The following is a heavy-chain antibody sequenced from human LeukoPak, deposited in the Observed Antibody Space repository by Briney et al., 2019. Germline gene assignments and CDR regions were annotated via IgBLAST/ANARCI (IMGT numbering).Heavy chain of an antibody. V-gene: IGHV3-49*04. CDR1: GFTFGDYF. D-gene: IGHD1-7*01. CDR3: TRGYRSGTINPFFDY. J-gene: IGHJ4*02. Sequence: GGSLRLSCTASGFTFGDYFMSWVRQAPGKGLECVSFIRSKAYGGTTEYAAYVKGRFTISRDDSKSIACLQMSSLKTEDTAVYYCTRGYRSGTINPFFDYWGQGILVAVSS. CDR2: IRSKAYGGTT.